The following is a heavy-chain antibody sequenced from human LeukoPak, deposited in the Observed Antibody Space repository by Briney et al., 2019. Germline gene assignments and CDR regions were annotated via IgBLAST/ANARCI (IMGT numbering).Heavy chain of an antibody. Sequence: GASVKVSCKVSGYTLTELSMHWVRQAPGKGLEWMGGFDPEDGETIYAQKFQGRITMTEDTSTDTAYMELSSLRSEDTAVYYCATRENPQNAFDIWGQGTMVTVSS. CDR1: GYTLTELS. J-gene: IGHJ3*02. CDR2: FDPEDGET. CDR3: ATRENPQNAFDI. V-gene: IGHV1-24*01.